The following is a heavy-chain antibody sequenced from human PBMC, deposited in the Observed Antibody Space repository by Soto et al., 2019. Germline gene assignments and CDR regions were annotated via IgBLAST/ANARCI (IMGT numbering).Heavy chain of an antibody. CDR3: ARHYDFWTGYHFNY. V-gene: IGHV4-39*01. D-gene: IGHD3-3*01. CDR1: GGSISSSSYY. J-gene: IGHJ4*02. Sequence: SETLSLTCTVSGGSISSSSYYWGWSRQPPGKGLEWIRSIYYSGSTYYNPSLKSRVTISVDTSKNQFSLKLSSVTAADTAVYYCARHYDFWTGYHFNYWGQGTLVTVSS. CDR2: IYYSGST.